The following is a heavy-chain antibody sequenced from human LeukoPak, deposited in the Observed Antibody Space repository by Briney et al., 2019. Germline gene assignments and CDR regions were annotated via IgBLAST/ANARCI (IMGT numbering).Heavy chain of an antibody. D-gene: IGHD3-9*01. J-gene: IGHJ4*02. V-gene: IGHV3-30-3*01. CDR2: ISYDGSNK. CDR1: GFTFSSYA. Sequence: GGSLRLSCAASGFTFSSYAMHWVRQAPGKGLEWVAVISYDGSNKYYADSVKGRFTISRDNSKNTLYLQMNSLRAEDTAVYYCARGEGNYDILTGYKYWGQGTLVTVSS. CDR3: ARGEGNYDILTGYKY.